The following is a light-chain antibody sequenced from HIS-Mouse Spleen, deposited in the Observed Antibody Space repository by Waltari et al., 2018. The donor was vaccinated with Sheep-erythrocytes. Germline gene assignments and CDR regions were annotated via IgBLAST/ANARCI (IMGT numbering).Light chain of an antibody. Sequence: DIQMTQSPSSVSASVGDRVTITCRASQGISSWLAWYQQKPGKAPKLLIYAASSLQSGVPSRFSGSGSGTDFTLKISRVEAEDVGVYYCMQALQTPQTFGQGTKVEIK. V-gene: IGKV1-12*01. CDR3: MQALQTPQT. CDR1: QGISSW. J-gene: IGKJ1*01. CDR2: AAS.